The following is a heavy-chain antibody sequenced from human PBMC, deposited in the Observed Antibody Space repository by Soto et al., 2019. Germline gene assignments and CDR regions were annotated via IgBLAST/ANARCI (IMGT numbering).Heavy chain of an antibody. CDR2: ISYDGSNK. J-gene: IGHJ4*02. Sequence: QVQLVESGGGVVQPGRSLRLSCAASGFTFSSYGMHWVRQAPGKGLEWVAVISYDGSNKYYADSVKGRFTISRDNSKNTLYLQMNSLRAEDTAVYYCAKEGGGYYDSSGYLYYFDYWGQGTLVTVSS. D-gene: IGHD3-22*01. V-gene: IGHV3-30*18. CDR1: GFTFSSYG. CDR3: AKEGGGYYDSSGYLYYFDY.